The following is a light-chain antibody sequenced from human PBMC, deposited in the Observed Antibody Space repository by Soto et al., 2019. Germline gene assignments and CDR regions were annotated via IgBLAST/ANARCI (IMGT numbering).Light chain of an antibody. Sequence: EIVLTQSPGTLSLSPGASSTLSCRASQSITNNYLAWYQQKPGRAHRLLIYGASSRATGIPDRFSGSGSGTDLTLTISRLEPEDFAMYYCQQYGYLVTLGGGTKVDIK. V-gene: IGKV3-20*01. CDR3: QQYGYLVT. CDR1: QSITNNY. CDR2: GAS. J-gene: IGKJ4*01.